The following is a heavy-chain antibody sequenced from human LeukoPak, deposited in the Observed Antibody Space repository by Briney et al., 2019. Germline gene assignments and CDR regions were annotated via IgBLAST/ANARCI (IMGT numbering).Heavy chain of an antibody. V-gene: IGHV4-59*08. CDR2: IYYSGST. D-gene: IGHD6-6*01. J-gene: IGHJ3*01. CDR1: SGSISSHY. Sequence: SSETLYLTCTVSSGSISSHYCNRIRQPPGKGLEWIGYIYYSGSTNYNPSLKSRVTTLVDTSKNQFSLRLSSVTAAGTAVYYCGCEYRSSSGRRAFHFWGQGTMVTVSS. CDR3: GCEYRSSSGRRAFHF.